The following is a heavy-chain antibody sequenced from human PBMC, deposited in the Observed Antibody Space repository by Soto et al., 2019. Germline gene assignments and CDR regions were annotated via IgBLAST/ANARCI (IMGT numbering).Heavy chain of an antibody. CDR1: GFTFSSYA. J-gene: IGHJ4*02. CDR3: AHLDWFNDY. CDR2: ISGSGAST. V-gene: IGHV3-23*01. Sequence: EVQLLESGGGLVQPGGSLRLSCAASGFTFSSYARSRVRQAPGKGLEWVSAISGSGASTYYADSVKGRFTISRDNSKNTLYLQMNSLRAEDTAVYYCAHLDWFNDYWGQGTLVTVSS. D-gene: IGHD3-9*01.